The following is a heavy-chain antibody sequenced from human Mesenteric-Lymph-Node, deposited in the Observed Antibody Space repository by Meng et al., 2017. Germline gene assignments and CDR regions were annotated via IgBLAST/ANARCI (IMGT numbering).Heavy chain of an antibody. J-gene: IGHJ4*02. CDR1: VGSFSGYY. Sequence: QVQLQQWGAGLLKPSGTLALACAVYVGSFSGYYWNWIRQPPGKGLECIGYIYYSGSTNYNPSLKSRVTISLDKSKNQLSLKLNSVTAADTAVYYCASSDYYRSDYWGQGTLVTVSS. CDR3: ASSDYYRSDY. CDR2: IYYSGST. V-gene: IGHV4-34*11. D-gene: IGHD3-22*01.